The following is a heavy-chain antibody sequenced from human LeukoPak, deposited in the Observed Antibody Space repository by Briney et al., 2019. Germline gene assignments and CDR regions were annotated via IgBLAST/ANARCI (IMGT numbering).Heavy chain of an antibody. V-gene: IGHV3-53*01. Sequence: GGSLRLSCVASGSTVSSNYMSWVRQAPGKGLEWVSVIYSGGSTYYADSVKGRFTISRDNSKNTLYLQMNSLRAEDTAVYYCARARVGATWARILKLDAFDNWGQGTMVTASS. J-gene: IGHJ3*02. CDR2: IYSGGST. CDR1: GSTVSSNY. D-gene: IGHD1-26*01. CDR3: ARARVGATWARILKLDAFDN.